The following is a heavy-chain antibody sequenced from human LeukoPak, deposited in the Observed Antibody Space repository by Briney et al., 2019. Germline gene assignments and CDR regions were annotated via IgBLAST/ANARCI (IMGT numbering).Heavy chain of an antibody. Sequence: GESLKISCKGSGYSFTSYWIGWVRQMPGKGLEWMGIIYPGDSDTRYSPSFQGQVTISADKSISTAYLQWSSLKASDTAMYYCARRTLNYYDFWSGYPYYFDYWGQGTLVTVSS. CDR3: ARRTLNYYDFWSGYPYYFDY. J-gene: IGHJ4*02. V-gene: IGHV5-51*01. D-gene: IGHD3-3*01. CDR1: GYSFTSYW. CDR2: IYPGDSDT.